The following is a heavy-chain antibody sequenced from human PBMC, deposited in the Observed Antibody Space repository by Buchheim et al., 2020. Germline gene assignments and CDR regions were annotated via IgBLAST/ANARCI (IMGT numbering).Heavy chain of an antibody. CDR2: INPSGGST. J-gene: IGHJ4*02. CDR3: ARDSYYYDSSGNNSGYFDY. CDR1: GYTFTSYY. Sequence: QVQLVQSGAEVKKPGASVKVSCKASGYTFTSYYMHWVRQAPGQGLEWMGIINPSGGSTSYAQKFQGRFTMTRDTSTSTVYMELSSLRSEDTAVYYCARDSYYYDSSGNNSGYFDYWGQGTL. D-gene: IGHD3-22*01. V-gene: IGHV1-46*01.